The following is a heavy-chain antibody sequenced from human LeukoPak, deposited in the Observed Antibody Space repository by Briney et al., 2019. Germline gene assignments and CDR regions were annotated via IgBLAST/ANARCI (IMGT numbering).Heavy chain of an antibody. CDR2: TYYRSKWYN. J-gene: IGHJ4*02. D-gene: IGHD6-19*01. V-gene: IGHV6-1*01. CDR3: ARDFGTTGWHTFDY. Sequence: PSQTLSLTCVVSGDSVSSKNGAWNWIRQSPSRGLEWLGRTYYRSKWYNDYAESMEGRMTISQDTSKNQYSLHLNSVTPDDRAVYYCARDFGTTGWHTFDYWGQGTLVTVSS. CDR1: GDSVSSKNGA.